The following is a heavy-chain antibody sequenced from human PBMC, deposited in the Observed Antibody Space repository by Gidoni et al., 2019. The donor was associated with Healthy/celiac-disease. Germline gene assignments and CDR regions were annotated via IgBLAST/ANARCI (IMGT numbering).Heavy chain of an antibody. J-gene: IGHJ5*02. CDR3: ATALNSYGYVFDP. CDR1: GYSLPELS. V-gene: IGHV1-24*01. CDR2: FDLEDGET. D-gene: IGHD5-18*01. Sequence: QVQLVKSGAAVKKTGASVKGFGTASGYSLPELSMHWVRQAPGKGLEWMGGFDLEDGETIYAQKFQGRVTMTEDTYTDTAYMELSNRRSEDTAVYYCATALNSYGYVFDPWGQGTLVTVSS.